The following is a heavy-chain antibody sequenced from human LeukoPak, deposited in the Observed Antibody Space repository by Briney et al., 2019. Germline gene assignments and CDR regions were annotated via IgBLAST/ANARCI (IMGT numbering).Heavy chain of an antibody. V-gene: IGHV4-34*01. CDR2: INHSGST. D-gene: IGHD6-13*01. Sequence: SETLSLTCAVYGGSFSGYYWSWIRQPPGKGLEWIGEINHSGSTNYNPSLKRRVTITVEKSKNQFSLKLTSVTAADTAVYYCARGYSSSWYSFDYWGQGTLVTVSS. CDR1: GGSFSGYY. CDR3: ARGYSSSWYSFDY. J-gene: IGHJ4*02.